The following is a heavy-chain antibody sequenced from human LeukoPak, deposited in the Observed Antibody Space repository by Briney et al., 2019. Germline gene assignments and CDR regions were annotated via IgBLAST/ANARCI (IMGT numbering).Heavy chain of an antibody. CDR2: INHSGST. CDR1: GGSFSGYY. CDR3: ARGDYYYYYMDV. Sequence: SETLSLTCAVYGGSFSGYYWSWIRQPPGKGLEWIGEINHSGSTNYNPSLKSRVTISVDTSKNQFSLKLSSVTAADTAVYYCARGDYYYYYMDVWGKGTTVTVSS. V-gene: IGHV4-34*01. J-gene: IGHJ6*03.